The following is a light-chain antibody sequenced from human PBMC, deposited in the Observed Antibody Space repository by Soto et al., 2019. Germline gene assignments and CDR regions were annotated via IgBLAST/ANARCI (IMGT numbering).Light chain of an antibody. V-gene: IGKV1-5*01. Sequence: DIQMTQSPSTLSASVGDRVTITCRASQSISNWLAWYQQKPGKAPKLLIYDASSLQSGVPSRFSGSGSGTQFTLTISSLEPEDFAVYYCQQYGSSITFGQGTRLEIK. CDR3: QQYGSSIT. CDR2: DAS. CDR1: QSISNW. J-gene: IGKJ5*01.